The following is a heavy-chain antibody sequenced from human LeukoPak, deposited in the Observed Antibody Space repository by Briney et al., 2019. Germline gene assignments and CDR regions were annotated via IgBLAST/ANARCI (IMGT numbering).Heavy chain of an antibody. CDR3: ARGPQSYCSGGSCYSGRYYYGMDV. V-gene: IGHV1-46*01. J-gene: IGHJ6*02. CDR2: INPSGGST. Sequence: GASVKVSCKASGYTFTSYYMHWVRQAPGQGLEWMGLINPSGGSTSYAQKFQGRVTMTRDTSTSTAYMELSSLRSEDTAVYYCARGPQSYCSGGSCYSGRYYYGMDVWGQGTTVTVSS. CDR1: GYTFTSYY. D-gene: IGHD2-15*01.